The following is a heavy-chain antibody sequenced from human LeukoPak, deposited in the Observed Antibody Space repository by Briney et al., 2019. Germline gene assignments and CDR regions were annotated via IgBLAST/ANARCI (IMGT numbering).Heavy chain of an antibody. CDR2: IWYDGSNK. V-gene: IGHV3-33*08. D-gene: IGHD3-10*01. CDR1: GFTFSNHG. J-gene: IGHJ4*02. Sequence: QPGGSLRLSCAASGFTFSNHGMHWVRQAPGKGLEWVAVIWYDGSNKYYADSVKGRFTISRDNSKNTLYLQMNSLRAEDTAMYYCARERGVSYFDYWGQGTQVTVSS. CDR3: ARERGVSYFDY.